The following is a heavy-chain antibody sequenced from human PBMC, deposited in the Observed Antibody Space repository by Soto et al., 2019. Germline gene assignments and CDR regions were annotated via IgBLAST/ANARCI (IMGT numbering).Heavy chain of an antibody. J-gene: IGHJ6*02. CDR2: INPSGGST. CDR3: ATRTANSSDREGMDV. Sequence: ASVKVSCKASGYTFTSYYMHWVRQAPGQGLEWMGIINPSGGSTSYAQKFQGRVTMTRDTYTSTVYMELSSLRSEDTAVYYCATRTANSSDREGMDVWGQGTTVTVSS. D-gene: IGHD6-19*01. V-gene: IGHV1-46*01. CDR1: GYTFTSYY.